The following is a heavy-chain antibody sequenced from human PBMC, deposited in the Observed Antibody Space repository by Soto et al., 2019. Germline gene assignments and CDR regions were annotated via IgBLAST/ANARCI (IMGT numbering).Heavy chain of an antibody. CDR2: ISGSGGST. J-gene: IGHJ6*02. D-gene: IGHD5-18*01. CDR1: GFTFSSYA. CDR3: AKTSSYGLYYYGMDV. Sequence: PGGSLRLSCAASGFTFSSYAMSWVRQAPGKGLEWVSAISGSGGSTYYADSVKGRFTISRDNSKNTLYLQMNSLRAEDTAVYYCAKTSSYGLYYYGMDVWGQGTTVTVSS. V-gene: IGHV3-23*01.